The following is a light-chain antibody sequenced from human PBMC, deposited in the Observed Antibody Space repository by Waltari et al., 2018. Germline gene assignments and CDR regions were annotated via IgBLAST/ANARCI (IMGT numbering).Light chain of an antibody. CDR2: NNN. J-gene: IGLJ3*02. V-gene: IGLV1-44*01. Sequence: QSVLTQPPSASGTPGQRVTISCSGSTSNIETNSVNWYQQFPGTAPKLLMYNNNEPPSGVPDRFSGSKSGTSASLAISGLQSEDEADYYCATWDISLNGRLFGGGTRLTVL. CDR3: ATWDISLNGRL. CDR1: TSNIETNS.